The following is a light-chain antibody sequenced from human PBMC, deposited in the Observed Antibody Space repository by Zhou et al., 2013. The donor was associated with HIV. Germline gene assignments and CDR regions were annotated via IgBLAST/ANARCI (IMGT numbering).Light chain of an antibody. Sequence: DIQMTQSPSSVSASVGDRVTITCRASQGISSWLAWYQQKPGKAPKILLFAATTLQRGVPSRFSGSGSGTDFTLTISCLQSDDFATYYCQQYYSFPLTFGPGTKVEIK. J-gene: IGKJ1*01. CDR2: AAT. V-gene: IGKV1-12*01. CDR1: QGISSW. CDR3: QQYYSFPLT.